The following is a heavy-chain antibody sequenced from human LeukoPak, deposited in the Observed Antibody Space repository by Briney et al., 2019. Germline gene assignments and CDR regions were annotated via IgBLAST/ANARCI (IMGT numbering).Heavy chain of an antibody. V-gene: IGHV1-69*04. J-gene: IGHJ3*02. CDR1: GGTFSSYA. CDR2: IIPILGIA. D-gene: IGHD2-2*01. Sequence: ASVKVSCKASGGTFSSYAISWVRQAPGQGLEWMGRIIPILGIANYAQKFQGRVTITADKSTSTAYMELSSLRSEDTAVYYCATSSSTQYAFDIWGQGTMVTVSS. CDR3: ATSSSTQYAFDI.